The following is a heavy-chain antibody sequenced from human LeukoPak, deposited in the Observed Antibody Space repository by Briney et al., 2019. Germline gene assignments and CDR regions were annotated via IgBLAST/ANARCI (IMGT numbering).Heavy chain of an antibody. CDR2: IPYDGSNK. CDR3: ARNLRPVVPAAACDY. J-gene: IGHJ4*02. V-gene: IGHV3-30-3*01. CDR1: GFTFSSYA. D-gene: IGHD2-2*01. Sequence: GGSLRLSCAASGFTFSSYAMHWVRQAPGKGLEWVAVIPYDGSNKYYADSVKGRFTISRDNSKNTLYLQMNSLRAEDTAVYYCARNLRPVVPAAACDYWGQGTLVTVSS.